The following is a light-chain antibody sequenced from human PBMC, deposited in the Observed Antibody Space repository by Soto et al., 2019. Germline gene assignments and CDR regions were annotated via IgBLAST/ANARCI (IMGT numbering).Light chain of an antibody. CDR1: SGHSSYI. CDR3: ETWDINTHVV. CDR2: LEGSGSY. J-gene: IGLJ2*01. V-gene: IGLV4-60*02. Sequence: VLTQSSSASASLGSSVKLTCTLSSGHSSYIIAWHQQQPGKAPRYLMKLEGSGSYNKGSGVPDRFSGSSSGADRYLTISNLQFEDEADYYCETWDINTHVVFGGGTKLTVL.